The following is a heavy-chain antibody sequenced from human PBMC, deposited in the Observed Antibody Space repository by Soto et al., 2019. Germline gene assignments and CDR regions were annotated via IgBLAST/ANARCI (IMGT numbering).Heavy chain of an antibody. D-gene: IGHD3-22*01. V-gene: IGHV1-18*01. CDR3: ARDQTLAYYYDSSGYYHYYYYGMDV. CDR2: ISAYNGNT. Sequence: ASVKVSCKASGYTFTSYGISWVRQAHGQGLEWMGWISAYNGNTNYAQKLQGSVTMTTDTSTSTAYMELRSLRSDDTAVYYCARDQTLAYYYDSSGYYHYYYYGMDVWGQGTTVTVSS. J-gene: IGHJ6*02. CDR1: GYTFTSYG.